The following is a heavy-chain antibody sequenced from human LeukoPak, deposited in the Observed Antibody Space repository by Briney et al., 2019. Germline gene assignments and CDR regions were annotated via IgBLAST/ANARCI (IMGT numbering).Heavy chain of an antibody. V-gene: IGHV3-23*01. CDR1: GFTFSSYS. D-gene: IGHD6-13*01. CDR3: ARDSNSWYPHFDY. J-gene: IGHJ4*02. CDR2: ISVSGGST. Sequence: GGSLRLSCAASGFTFSSYSMSGVRQAPGKGLEWVSAISVSGGSTHYADSVKGRFTISRDNSKNTLYLQMNNLRAEDTAVYYCARDSNSWYPHFDYWGQGTLVTVSS.